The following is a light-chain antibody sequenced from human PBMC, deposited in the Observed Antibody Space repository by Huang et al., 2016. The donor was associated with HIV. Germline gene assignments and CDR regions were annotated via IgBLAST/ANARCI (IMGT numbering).Light chain of an antibody. V-gene: IGKV3-15*01. CDR3: HQYNNWLLS. CDR1: RSVRTN. J-gene: IGKJ4*01. CDR2: GSS. Sequence: EIVMTQSPATLSVSPGQRVTLSCRANRSVRTNLAWYQQIQGQAPRLLIYGSSTRAPGIPARFSGSGSGTDFSLTISSLQSEDFALYYCHQYNNWLLSFGGGTRV.